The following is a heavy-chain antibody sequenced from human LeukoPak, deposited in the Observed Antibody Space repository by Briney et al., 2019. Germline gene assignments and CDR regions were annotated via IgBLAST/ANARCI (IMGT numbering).Heavy chain of an antibody. Sequence: ASVKVSCKASGYTFTGYYMHWVRQAPGQGLEWMGWINPKSGGTKYAQKFQGRVTMTRDTSISTAYMELSRLRYDDTAVYYCARGSSYGFSMGYWGQGTLVTVSS. D-gene: IGHD5-18*01. V-gene: IGHV1-2*02. CDR3: ARGSSYGFSMGY. CDR2: INPKSGGT. CDR1: GYTFTGYY. J-gene: IGHJ4*02.